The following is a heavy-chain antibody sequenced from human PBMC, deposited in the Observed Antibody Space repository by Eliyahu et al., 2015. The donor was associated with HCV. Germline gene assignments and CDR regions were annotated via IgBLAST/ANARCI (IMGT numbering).Heavy chain of an antibody. Sequence: QVQLVQSGAEVKKPGASVKVSCKASGYTFSGYYMHWVRQAPGQGLEWMGWINPNNGGTDYAPKFRGRVTMTRDTSISTAYMDLGSLRSDDTAVYYCGRDPPGGRFPVDVWGQGTTVTVSS. V-gene: IGHV1-2*02. CDR1: GYTFSGYY. J-gene: IGHJ6*02. CDR2: INPNNGGT. D-gene: IGHD3-3*01. CDR3: GRDPPGGRFPVDV.